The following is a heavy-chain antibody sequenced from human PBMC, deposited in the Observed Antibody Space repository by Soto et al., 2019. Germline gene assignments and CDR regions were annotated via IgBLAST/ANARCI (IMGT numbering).Heavy chain of an antibody. CDR3: AAGYSGRYFNVLDF. V-gene: IGHV1-58*01. J-gene: IGHJ4*02. D-gene: IGHD1-26*01. Sequence: ASVKVSCKASGFNFISSAVQWVRQALGQRPEWIGWIVVGSGNTKYAQKFQERVTITRDMSTSTAYMELRSLSSEDTALYYCAAGYSGRYFNVLDFWGQGTLVTVSS. CDR2: IVVGSGNT. CDR1: GFNFISSA.